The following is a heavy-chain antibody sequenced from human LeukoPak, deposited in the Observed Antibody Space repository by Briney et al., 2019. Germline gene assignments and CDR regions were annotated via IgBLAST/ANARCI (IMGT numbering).Heavy chain of an antibody. CDR1: GFTFSSYA. V-gene: IGHV3-23*01. CDR2: ISGSGGST. CDR3: AKLGSSSWYGEVAEYFQH. J-gene: IGHJ1*01. Sequence: GGSLRLSCAASGFTFSSYAMSWVRQAPGKGLEWVSAISGSGGSTYYADPVKGRFTISRDNSKNTLYLQMNSLRAEDTAVYYCAKLGSSSWYGEVAEYFQHWGQGTLVTVSS. D-gene: IGHD6-13*01.